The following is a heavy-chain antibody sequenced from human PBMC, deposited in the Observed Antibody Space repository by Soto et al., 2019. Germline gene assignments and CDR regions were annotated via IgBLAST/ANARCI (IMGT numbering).Heavy chain of an antibody. CDR1: GFTFSSYA. V-gene: IGHV3-23*01. Sequence: PGGSLRLSCAASGFTFSSYAMSWVRQAPGKGLEWVSAISGSGGSTYYADSVKGRFTISRDNSKNTLYLQMNSLRAEDTAVYYWAKVVWNYALYGMDVWGQGTRVTVSS. CDR3: AKVVWNYALYGMDV. J-gene: IGHJ6*02. D-gene: IGHD1-7*01. CDR2: ISGSGGST.